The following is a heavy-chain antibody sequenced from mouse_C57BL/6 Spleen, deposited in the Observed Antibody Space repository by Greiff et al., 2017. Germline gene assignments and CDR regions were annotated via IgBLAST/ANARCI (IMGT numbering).Heavy chain of an antibody. J-gene: IGHJ3*01. Sequence: QVQLQQPGAELVKPGASVKMSCKASGYTFTSYWITWVKQRPGQGLEWIGDIYPGSGSTNYNEKFKSKATLPVDTSSSTAYMQPSSLTSEDSAVYYCARRGDYDWFAYWGQGTLVTVSA. V-gene: IGHV1-55*01. CDR1: GYTFTSYW. CDR3: ARRGDYDWFAY. CDR2: IYPGSGST. D-gene: IGHD2-4*01.